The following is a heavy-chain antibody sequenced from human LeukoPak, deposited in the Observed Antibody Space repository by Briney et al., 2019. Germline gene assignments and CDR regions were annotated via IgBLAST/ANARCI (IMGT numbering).Heavy chain of an antibody. J-gene: IGHJ5*02. CDR2: MNPNSGNT. CDR1: GYTFTRYD. Sequence: ASVKVSCKASGYTFTRYDINWVRQATGQGLEWMGWMNPNSGNTGYAQKFQGRVTMTRNTSISTAYMELSSLRSEDTAVSYCARGGPVVIAASSDWFDPWGEGTLVTVSS. D-gene: IGHD6-13*01. V-gene: IGHV1-8*01. CDR3: ARGGPVVIAASSDWFDP.